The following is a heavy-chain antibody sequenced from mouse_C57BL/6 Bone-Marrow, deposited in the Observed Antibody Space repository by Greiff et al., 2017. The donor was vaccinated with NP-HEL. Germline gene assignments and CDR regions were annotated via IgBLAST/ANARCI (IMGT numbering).Heavy chain of an antibody. D-gene: IGHD6-1*01. CDR1: GFTFSDYG. Sequence: EVQGVESGGGLVQPGGSLKLSCAASGFTFSDYGMAWVRQAPRKGPEWVAFISNLAYSIYYADTVTGRFTISRENAKNTLYLEMSSLRSEDTAMYYCARRPLEDYAMDYWGQGTSVTVSS. CDR2: ISNLAYSI. J-gene: IGHJ4*01. V-gene: IGHV5-15*01. CDR3: ARRPLEDYAMDY.